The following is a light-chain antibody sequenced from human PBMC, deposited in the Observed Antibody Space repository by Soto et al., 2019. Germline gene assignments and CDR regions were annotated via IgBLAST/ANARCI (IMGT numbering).Light chain of an antibody. CDR3: AAWDNSLSVRV. V-gene: IGLV1-51*01. CDR1: SSNVGSDS. CDR2: GND. J-gene: IGLJ1*01. Sequence: QSVLTQPPSVSAAPGQRVTISCAGSSSNVGSDSVSWYQQLPGTAPKLLIYGNDKRPSGIPDRFSGSKSATSATLGITGLQTEDEADYYCAAWDNSLSVRVFGTGTKVTVL.